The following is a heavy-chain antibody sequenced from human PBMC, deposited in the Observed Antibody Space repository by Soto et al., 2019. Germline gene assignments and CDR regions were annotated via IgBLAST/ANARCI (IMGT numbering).Heavy chain of an antibody. Sequence: PSETLSLTCTVSGGSISSYYWSWIRQPPGKGLEWIGYIYYSGSTNYNPPLKSRVTISVDTSKNQFSLKLSSVTAADTAVYYCARVGATTYYYYGMDVWGQGTTVTGSS. J-gene: IGHJ6*02. CDR2: IYYSGST. CDR3: ARVGATTYYYYGMDV. V-gene: IGHV4-59*01. CDR1: GGSISSYY. D-gene: IGHD1-26*01.